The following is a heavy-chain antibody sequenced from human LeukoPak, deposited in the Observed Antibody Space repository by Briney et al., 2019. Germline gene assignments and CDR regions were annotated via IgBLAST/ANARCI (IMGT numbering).Heavy chain of an antibody. CDR1: GGSISSYY. V-gene: IGHV4-59*08. J-gene: IGHJ4*02. D-gene: IGHD1-26*01. CDR3: ARGNARSGSYRRFYYFDY. Sequence: SETLSLTCTVSGGSISSYYWSWIRQPPGKGLEWIGYIYYSGSTNYNPSLKSRVTISVDTSKNQFSLKLSSVTAADTAVYYCARGNARSGSYRRFYYFDYWGQGTLVTVSS. CDR2: IYYSGST.